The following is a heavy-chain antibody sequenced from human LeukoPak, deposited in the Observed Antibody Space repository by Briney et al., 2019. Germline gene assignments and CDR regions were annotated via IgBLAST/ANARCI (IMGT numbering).Heavy chain of an antibody. D-gene: IGHD3-3*01. CDR3: ARDASGPNY. CDR2: ISSSSSTI. J-gene: IGHJ4*02. CDR1: GFTFSSYS. Sequence: TGGSLRLSCAASGFTFSSYSMNWVRQAPGKGLEWVSYISSSSSTIYYADSVKGRFTISRDNSKNTLYLQMNSLRAEDTAVYYCARDASGPNYWGQGTLVTVSS. V-gene: IGHV3-48*01.